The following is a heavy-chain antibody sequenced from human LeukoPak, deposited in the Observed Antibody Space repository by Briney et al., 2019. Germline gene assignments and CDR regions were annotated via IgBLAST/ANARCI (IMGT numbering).Heavy chain of an antibody. CDR3: ARDSGVNYFDY. CDR2: ISYDGNNK. Sequence: VAVISYDGNNKYYADSVKGRFTISRDNSKNTLYLQMNSLRAEDTAVYYCARDSGVNYFDYWGQGTLVTVSS. J-gene: IGHJ4*02. V-gene: IGHV3-30-3*01.